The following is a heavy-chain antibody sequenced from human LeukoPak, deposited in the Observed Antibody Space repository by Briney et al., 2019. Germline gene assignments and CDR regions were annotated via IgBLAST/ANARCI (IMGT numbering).Heavy chain of an antibody. V-gene: IGHV3-74*01. Sequence: GGSLRLSCAVSGFTFGNYWMHWVRQVAEKGLVWVSRINIDGSTTNYADSVKGRFTVSRDNSKNTLYLQMNSLRAEDTAVYYCARDESKTDYDLDYWGQGTLVTVSS. D-gene: IGHD4-17*01. CDR1: GFTFGNYW. J-gene: IGHJ4*02. CDR3: ARDESKTDYDLDY. CDR2: INIDGSTT.